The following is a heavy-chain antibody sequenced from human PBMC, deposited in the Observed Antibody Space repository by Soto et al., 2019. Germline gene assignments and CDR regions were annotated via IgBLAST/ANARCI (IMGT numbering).Heavy chain of an antibody. CDR3: AAPPVEMATTSYNYYYGMDV. V-gene: IGHV1-58*01. J-gene: IGHJ6*02. CDR2: IVVGSGNT. Sequence: SVKVSCKASGFTFTSSAVQWVRQARGQRLEWIGWIVVGSGNTNYAQKFQERVTITRDMSTSTAYMELSSLRSEDTAVYYCAAPPVEMATTSYNYYYGMDVWGQGTTVTVSS. D-gene: IGHD5-12*01. CDR1: GFTFTSSA.